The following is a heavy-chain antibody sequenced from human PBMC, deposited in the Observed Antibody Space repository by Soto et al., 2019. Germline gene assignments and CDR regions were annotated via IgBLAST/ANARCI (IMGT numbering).Heavy chain of an antibody. CDR1: GGSIGSSNSY. V-gene: IGHV4-39*01. D-gene: IGHD3-3*01. CDR2: IYYSGST. CDR3: GRHFTIRTYYYYMDV. Sequence: SETLSLTCTVSGGSIGSSNSYWGWIRQPPGKGLEWIGTIYYSGSTYYNPSLKSRVTISVDTTKNQFSLKLSSVTAADTAVYFCGRHFTIRTYYYYMDVWGKGTTVTVSS. J-gene: IGHJ6*03.